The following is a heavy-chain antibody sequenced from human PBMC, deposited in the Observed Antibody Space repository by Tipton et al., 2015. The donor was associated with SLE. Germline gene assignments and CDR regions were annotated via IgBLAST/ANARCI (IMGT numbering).Heavy chain of an antibody. Sequence: GSLRLSCAASGFTFSSYAMSWVRQAPGKGLEWVSVIYSGGSSTYYADSVKGRFTISRDNSKNTLYLQMNSLRAEDTAVYYCAKSRVSGSGWAGYFQHWGQGTLFTVSS. CDR1: GFTFSSYA. J-gene: IGHJ1*01. CDR2: IYSGGSST. D-gene: IGHD6-19*01. CDR3: AKSRVSGSGWAGYFQH. V-gene: IGHV3-23*03.